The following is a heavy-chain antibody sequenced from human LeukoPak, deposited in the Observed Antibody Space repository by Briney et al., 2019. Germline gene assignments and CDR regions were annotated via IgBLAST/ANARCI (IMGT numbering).Heavy chain of an antibody. D-gene: IGHD3-10*01. V-gene: IGHV3-20*04. CDR2: INWNGGST. Sequence: GGSLRLSCAASGFSFDDYGMSWVRQAPGKGLEWVSGINWNGGSTGYADSVKGRFTISRDNAKNSLYLQMNSLRAEDTALYYCARGGVINYFDYWGQGILVTVSS. CDR1: GFSFDDYG. CDR3: ARGGVINYFDY. J-gene: IGHJ4*02.